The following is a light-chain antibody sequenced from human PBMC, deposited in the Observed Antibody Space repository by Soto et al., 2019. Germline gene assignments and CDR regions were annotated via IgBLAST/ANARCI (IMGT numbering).Light chain of an antibody. CDR3: GTWDSSLSAYV. V-gene: IGLV1-51*01. CDR1: SSSIGAGY. CDR2: DNN. Sequence: QSVLTQPPSVSGAPGQRVTISCSGTSSSIGAGYEVHWYQQLPGTAPKLLIYDNNKRPSGIPDRFSGSKSGTSATLGITGLQTGDEADYYCGTWDSSLSAYVFGTGTKVTV. J-gene: IGLJ1*01.